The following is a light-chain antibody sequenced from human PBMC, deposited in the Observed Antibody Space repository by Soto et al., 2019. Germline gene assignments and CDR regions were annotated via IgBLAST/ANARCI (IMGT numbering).Light chain of an antibody. CDR3: SSYAGSSNV. Sequence: QSALTQHPSASRSPGQSVANSRTGTSSDVGGYNYVSWYQQHPGKAPKLMIYEVNKRPSGVPDRFSGSKSGNTAALTVSCLQAEDEADYYCSSYAGSSNVFGTGTKVTVL. V-gene: IGLV2-8*01. CDR1: SSDVGGYNY. CDR2: EVN. J-gene: IGLJ1*01.